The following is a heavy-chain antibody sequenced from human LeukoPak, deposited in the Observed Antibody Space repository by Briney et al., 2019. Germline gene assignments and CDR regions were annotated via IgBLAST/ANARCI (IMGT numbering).Heavy chain of an antibody. D-gene: IGHD2-2*01. Sequence: TPSETLSLTCSVSGGPIISYYWSWIRQPPGRGLQWIRYIYHTGTTNYNPSLKSRVTISVNTSTNQLSLRLNSVTAADTAVYYCARGSGWCSSSTCYSFDYWGQGSLVTVSS. V-gene: IGHV4-59*01. CDR2: IYHTGTT. CDR3: ARGSGWCSSSTCYSFDY. J-gene: IGHJ4*02. CDR1: GGPIISYY.